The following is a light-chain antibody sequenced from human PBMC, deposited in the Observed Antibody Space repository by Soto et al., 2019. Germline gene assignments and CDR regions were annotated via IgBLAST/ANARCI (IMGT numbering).Light chain of an antibody. CDR3: QHYHGWVKT. J-gene: IGKJ2*01. CDR1: QSIDRK. V-gene: IGKV3-15*01. CDR2: DAS. Sequence: DILMTQSPATLSVSPGEGATLSCTASQSIDRKLAWYQQKAGQPPRLLIYDASTRATDTPARFTGSGSATEFTLTISSPQSEDSAVYYCQHYHGWVKTFGQGTKLDIK.